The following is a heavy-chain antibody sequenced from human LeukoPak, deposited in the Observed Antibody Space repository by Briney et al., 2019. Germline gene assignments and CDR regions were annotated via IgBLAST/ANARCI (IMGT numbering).Heavy chain of an antibody. CDR3: ARASNILEDNVWYYYGMDV. D-gene: IGHD3-16*01. J-gene: IGHJ6*02. Sequence: GGSLRLSCAASGFTFSSYEMHWVRQAPGKGLEWVAGISYDGSKKYYADSVKGRFTSSRDNSKNTLNLQMNSLRAEDTAVYYCARASNILEDNVWYYYGMDVWGRGATVAV. CDR1: GFTFSSYE. V-gene: IGHV3-30-3*01. CDR2: ISYDGSKK.